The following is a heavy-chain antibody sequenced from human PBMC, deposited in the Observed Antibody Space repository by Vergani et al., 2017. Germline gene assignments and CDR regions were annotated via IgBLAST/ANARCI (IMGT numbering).Heavy chain of an antibody. CDR2: IIPIFGTA. CDR1: GGTFSSYA. D-gene: IGHD2-2*01. J-gene: IGHJ5*02. Sequence: QVQLVQSGAEVKKPGSSVKVSCKASGGTFSSYAISWVRQAPGQGLEWMGGIIPIFGTANYAQKFQGRVTITADESTSTAYMELSSLRSEDTAVYYCARGRNCSSTSCYVFPRVFNWFDPWGQGTLVTVSS. CDR3: ARGRNCSSTSCYVFPRVFNWFDP. V-gene: IGHV1-69*01.